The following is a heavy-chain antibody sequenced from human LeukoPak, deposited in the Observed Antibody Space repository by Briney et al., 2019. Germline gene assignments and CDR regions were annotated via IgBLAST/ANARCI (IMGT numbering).Heavy chain of an antibody. CDR3: ARENVIEAAFDY. CDR2: IYYSGST. J-gene: IGHJ4*02. Sequence: PSETLSLTCTVSGGSISSSSYYWGWIRQPPGKGLEWIGSIYYSGSTYYNPSLKSRVTISVDTSKNQFSLKLSSVTAADTAVYYCARENVIEAAFDYWGQGTLVTVSS. D-gene: IGHD3-10*01. CDR1: GGSISSSSYY. V-gene: IGHV4-39*07.